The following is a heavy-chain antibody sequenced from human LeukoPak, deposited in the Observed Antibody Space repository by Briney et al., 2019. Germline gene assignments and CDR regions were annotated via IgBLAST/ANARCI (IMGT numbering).Heavy chain of an antibody. V-gene: IGHV4-39*07. D-gene: IGHD6-13*01. CDR1: GGSISSSPYY. CDR3: ARGLSSSWGLYYFDY. J-gene: IGHJ4*02. Sequence: SETLSLTCTVSGGSISSSPYYWGWIRQPPGKGLEWIGSIYYSGTTHYSPSLESRVTISVDTSKNQFSLKLASVTAADTAVYYCARGLSSSWGLYYFDYWGQGTLVTVSS. CDR2: IYYSGTT.